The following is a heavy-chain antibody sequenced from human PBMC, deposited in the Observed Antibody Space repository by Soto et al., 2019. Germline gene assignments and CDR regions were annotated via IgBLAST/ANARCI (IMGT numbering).Heavy chain of an antibody. Sequence: LDSLSRTYSNFGSTIRNYYWHWMRQPPGKGLEWIGYIYYSRSTNYNPSLKSRVTISVDTSKSQFSLKLSSVTAADTAVYYCASSNIAATGFYYYGMDVWGRGTTVT. V-gene: IGHV4-59*08. CDR3: ASSNIAATGFYYYGMDV. CDR2: IYYSRST. CDR1: GSTIRNYY. J-gene: IGHJ6*02. D-gene: IGHD6-13*01.